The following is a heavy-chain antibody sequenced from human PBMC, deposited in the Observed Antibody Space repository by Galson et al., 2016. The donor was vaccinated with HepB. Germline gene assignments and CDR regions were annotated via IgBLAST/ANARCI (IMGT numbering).Heavy chain of an antibody. CDR3: ARDSWFYGSGNYYPLDY. J-gene: IGHJ4*02. D-gene: IGHD3-10*01. CDR1: GYSFSSYG. CDR2: ISAYNGNT. V-gene: IGHV1-18*01. Sequence: SVKVSCKASGYSFSSYGVSWVRQAPGQGLEWMGWISAYNGNTEYAQDVQDRVTMSTDASTSTAYMELRSLRSDDTALYYCARDSWFYGSGNYYPLDYWGQGTLITVSS.